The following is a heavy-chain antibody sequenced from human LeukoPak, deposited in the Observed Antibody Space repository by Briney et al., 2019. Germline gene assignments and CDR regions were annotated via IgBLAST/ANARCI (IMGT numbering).Heavy chain of an antibody. V-gene: IGHV4-59*01. J-gene: IGHJ4*02. CDR3: ARGLAAAANFDY. CDR2: IYYSGST. CDR1: GGSISSYY. Sequence: SETLSLTCSVSGGSISSYYWSRIRQPPGKGLEWIGYIYYSGSTNYNPSLKSRVTISVDTSKNQFSLKLSSVTAADTAVYYCARGLAAAANFDYWGQGTLVTVSS. D-gene: IGHD6-13*01.